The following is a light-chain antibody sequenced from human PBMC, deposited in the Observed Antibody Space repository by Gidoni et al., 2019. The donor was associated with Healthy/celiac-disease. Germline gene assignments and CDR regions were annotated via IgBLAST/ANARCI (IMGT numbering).Light chain of an antibody. V-gene: IGLV2-14*01. J-gene: IGLJ1*01. CDR3: SSYTSSIPYV. Sequence: QSALTQPASVSGSPGKSITISCTGTSSDVGGYNYVSWYQQHPGKAPKLMIYEVSNRPSGVSNRFSGSKSGNTASLTISGLQAEDEADYYCSSYTSSIPYVFGTGTKVTVL. CDR2: EVS. CDR1: SSDVGGYNY.